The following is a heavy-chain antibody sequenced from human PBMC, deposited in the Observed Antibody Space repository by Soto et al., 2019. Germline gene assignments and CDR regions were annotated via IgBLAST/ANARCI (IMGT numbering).Heavy chain of an antibody. D-gene: IGHD6-6*01. J-gene: IGHJ6*02. CDR2: IWYDGSNK. CDR3: ARGAAREYYGMDV. Sequence: QVQLVESGGGEVQPGRSLRLSCAASGFTFSSYGMHWVRQAPGKGLEWVAVIWYDGSNKYYADSVKGRFTISRDNSKNTLYLQMNSLRAEDTAVYYCARGAAREYYGMDVWGQGTTVTVSS. V-gene: IGHV3-33*01. CDR1: GFTFSSYG.